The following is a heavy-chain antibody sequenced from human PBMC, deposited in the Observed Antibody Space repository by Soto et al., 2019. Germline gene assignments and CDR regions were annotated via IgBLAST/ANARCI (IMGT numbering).Heavy chain of an antibody. Sequence: ASVKVSCKASGCTFTGHYIHWVRQAPEQGPEWMGEIGPESGATSFAQKFQGRVTMTRDMSITTVYMELNNLSPDDTAVYYCGRGLSVQIVVLYWGPGNQVPVSS. D-gene: IGHD1-26*01. CDR1: GCTFTGHY. CDR3: GRGLSVQIVVLY. V-gene: IGHV1-2*02. CDR2: IGPESGAT. J-gene: IGHJ4*02.